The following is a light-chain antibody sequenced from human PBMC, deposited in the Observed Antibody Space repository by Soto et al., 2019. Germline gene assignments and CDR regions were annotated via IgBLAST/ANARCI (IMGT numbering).Light chain of an antibody. CDR1: SSDVGGYDY. V-gene: IGLV2-14*03. CDR3: TSYTAMRLYV. Sequence: QSALTQPASVSGSPGQSITISCTGTSSDVGGYDYVSWYQQHPGKAPKLLIYDVSNRPSGVSTRFSGSKSGNTASLTISGLQAEDEGDYYCTSYTAMRLYVFGSGTKLTVL. CDR2: DVS. J-gene: IGLJ6*01.